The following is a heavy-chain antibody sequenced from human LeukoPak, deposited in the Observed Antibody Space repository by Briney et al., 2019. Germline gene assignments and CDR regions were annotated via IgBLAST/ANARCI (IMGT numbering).Heavy chain of an antibody. V-gene: IGHV3-64D*06. CDR1: GFTFSSYA. CDR2: ISSNGGST. J-gene: IGHJ2*01. D-gene: IGHD1-7*01. CDR3: VKGSRNYGDL. Sequence: GGSLTLSCSASGFTFSSYAMHWVRPAPGKGLEYVSAISSNGGSTYYADSVKGRFTISRDNSKNTLYLQMSSLRAEDTAVYYCVKGSRNYGDLWGRGTLVTVSS.